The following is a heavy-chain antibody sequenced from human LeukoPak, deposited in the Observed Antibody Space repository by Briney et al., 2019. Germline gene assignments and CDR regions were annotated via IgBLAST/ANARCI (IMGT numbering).Heavy chain of an antibody. V-gene: IGHV3-7*01. CDR3: ARGPQTVVYFDY. J-gene: IGHJ4*02. Sequence: GGSLRLSCECSAFIFSVHWMNWVRQTPGKGVEWVASIKEDGSERQSVDSVKGRFSISKDNARNTLHLQQYSLRTDDTGVYYCARGPQTVVYFDYWGQGSLVTVSS. D-gene: IGHD4-17*01. CDR2: IKEDGSER. CDR1: AFIFSVHW.